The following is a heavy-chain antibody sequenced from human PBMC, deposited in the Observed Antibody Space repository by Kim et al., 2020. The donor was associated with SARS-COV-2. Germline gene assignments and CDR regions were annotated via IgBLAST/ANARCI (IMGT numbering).Heavy chain of an antibody. CDR3: AGSVGDFAWFDP. V-gene: IGHV3-74*03. CDR1: GFTFSTYW. D-gene: IGHD4-17*01. CDR2: INSDASIT. J-gene: IGHJ5*02. Sequence: GGSLRLSCAASGFTFSTYWMHWVRQAPGKGLVWVSHINSDASITSYADSAKGRFTISRDNAKNTLSLQMNSLRAEDTAVYYCAGSVGDFAWFDPWGKGTLVTVSS.